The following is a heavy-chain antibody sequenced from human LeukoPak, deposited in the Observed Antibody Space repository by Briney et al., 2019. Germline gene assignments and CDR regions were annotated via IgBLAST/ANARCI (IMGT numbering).Heavy chain of an antibody. V-gene: IGHV3-21*01. CDR2: ISGSSTYI. J-gene: IGHJ4*02. D-gene: IGHD6-19*01. Sequence: GGSLRLSCAASGFTFSDYSMNWVRQAPGKGLEWVSSISGSSTYIYYSDSLKGRFTISRDNAKNSLYLQMNSLRVEDTAVYYCARARLAVAGNYFENWGQGTLVTVSS. CDR3: ARARLAVAGNYFEN. CDR1: GFTFSDYS.